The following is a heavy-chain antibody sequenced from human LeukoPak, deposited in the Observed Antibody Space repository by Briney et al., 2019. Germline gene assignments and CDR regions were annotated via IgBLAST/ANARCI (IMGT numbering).Heavy chain of an antibody. CDR1: GGSISSGSYY. J-gene: IGHJ4*02. D-gene: IGHD6-19*01. Sequence: SETLSLTCTVSGGSISSGSYYWSWIRQPPGKGLEWIGYIYYSGSTNYNPSLKSRVTISVDTSKNQFSLKLSSVTAADTAVYYCARVSSGWRYYFDYWGQGTLVTVSS. CDR3: ARVSSGWRYYFDY. CDR2: IYYSGST. V-gene: IGHV4-61*01.